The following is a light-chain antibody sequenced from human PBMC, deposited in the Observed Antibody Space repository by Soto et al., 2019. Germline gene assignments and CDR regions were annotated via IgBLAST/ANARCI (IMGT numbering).Light chain of an antibody. J-gene: IGKJ4*01. CDR1: QSVSSY. CDR2: DSS. CDR3: QQRSVWPLT. Sequence: EIVLTQFPATLSLSPGDGATLSCRASQSVSSYLAWYQQRRGQAPRLLIYDSSNRATGIPARFSGSGSGTDFSLIISSPEPEDFAVYYCQQRSVWPLTFGGGTKVDIK. V-gene: IGKV3-11*01.